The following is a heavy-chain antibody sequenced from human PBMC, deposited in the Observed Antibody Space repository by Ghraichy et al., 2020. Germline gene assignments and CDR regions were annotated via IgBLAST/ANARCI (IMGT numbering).Heavy chain of an antibody. CDR3: AKVSYNFDSRGVFDY. V-gene: IGHV3-23*01. J-gene: IGHJ4*02. D-gene: IGHD3-22*01. CDR1: GFTFSTYA. CDR2: ISGSGGNT. Sequence: GGSLRLSCAASGFTFSTYAMSWVRQAPGKGLEWVAIISGSGGNTWHADSVKGRFTISRDNSKNTVNLHMNSLSVEDSAVYYCAKVSYNFDSRGVFDYWGQGTLVTVSS.